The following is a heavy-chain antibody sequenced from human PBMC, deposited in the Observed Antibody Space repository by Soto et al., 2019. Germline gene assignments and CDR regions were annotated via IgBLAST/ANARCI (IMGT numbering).Heavy chain of an antibody. CDR2: INHSGTI. CDR1: GGSLSPYY. CDR3: ARWYYDFWSGLFTHYFDP. V-gene: IGHV4-34*01. J-gene: IGHJ5*02. D-gene: IGHD3-3*01. Sequence: PSETLSLTCGVYGGSLSPYYWSWIRQTPGKGLEWIAEINHSGTINYNPSLESRVTISIDTSKNQFSLKLTSVTAADTAVYCCARWYYDFWSGLFTHYFDPWGQGTQVTVSS.